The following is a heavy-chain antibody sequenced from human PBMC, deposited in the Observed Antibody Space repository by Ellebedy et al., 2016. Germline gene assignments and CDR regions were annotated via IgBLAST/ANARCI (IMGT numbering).Heavy chain of an antibody. J-gene: IGHJ3*01. V-gene: IGHV4-59*02. D-gene: IGHD6-19*01. Sequence: SETLSLTCNVSGGSVSGDYWNWIRRPPGKGLEWIGYVFHTGTTNYNPSPKSRVTMSVDTSKSQFSLRLTSVTAADTAVYYCAKWNGGWYAFEVWGQGTMVTVSS. CDR3: AKWNGGWYAFEV. CDR2: VFHTGTT. CDR1: GGSVSGDY.